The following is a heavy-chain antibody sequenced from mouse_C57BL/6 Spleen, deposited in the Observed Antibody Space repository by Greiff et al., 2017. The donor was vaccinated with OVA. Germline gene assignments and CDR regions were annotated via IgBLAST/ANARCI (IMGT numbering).Heavy chain of an antibody. J-gene: IGHJ4*01. CDR2: IYPGSGST. CDR1: GYTFTSYW. CDR3: ARFITPLVATGDYAMDY. Sequence: VQLQQPGAELVKPGASVKMSCKASGYTFTSYWITWVKQRPGQGLEWIGDIYPGSGSTNYNEKFKSKATLTVDTSSSTAYMQLSSLTSEDSAVYYGARFITPLVATGDYAMDYWGQETSVTVSS. V-gene: IGHV1-55*01. D-gene: IGHD1-1*01.